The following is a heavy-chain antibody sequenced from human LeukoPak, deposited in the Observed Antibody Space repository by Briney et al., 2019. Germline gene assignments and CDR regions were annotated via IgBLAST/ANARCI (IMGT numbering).Heavy chain of an antibody. V-gene: IGHV4-61*02. CDR1: GGSLSSGSYY. J-gene: IGHJ4*02. CDR2: IYTSGNT. CDR3: VRDGFGGIDY. D-gene: IGHD3-10*01. Sequence: PSQTLSLTCTVSGGSLSSGSYYSSWVRQPAGTGLEWIGRIYTSGNTNYNPSLKSRVTISVDTSKNQFSVKLNSVTAADTAVYYCVRDGFGGIDYWGQGILVTVSS.